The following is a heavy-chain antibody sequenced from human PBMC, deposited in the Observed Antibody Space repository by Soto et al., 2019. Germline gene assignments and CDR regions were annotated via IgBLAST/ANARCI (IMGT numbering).Heavy chain of an antibody. D-gene: IGHD4-17*01. CDR2: ISPYDGDT. CDR1: GYTFTSYG. V-gene: IGHV1-18*01. J-gene: IGHJ4*02. CDR3: ARDLTSVTRQSYY. Sequence: QVQLVQSGAEVKKPGASVKVSCKASGYTFTSYGISWVRQAPGQGLEWMGWISPYDGDTNYAQKLQGRVTMTTDTSSSTAFMELRSLRSDDTAMYYCARDLTSVTRQSYYWGQGTLVTVSS.